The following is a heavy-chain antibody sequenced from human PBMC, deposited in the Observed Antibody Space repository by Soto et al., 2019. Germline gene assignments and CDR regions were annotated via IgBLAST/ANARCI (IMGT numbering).Heavy chain of an antibody. Sequence: GESLKISCAASGFTFSSYAMHWVRQAPGKGLEWVAVISYDGSNKYYADSVKGRFTISRDNSKNTLYLQMNSLRAEDTAVYYCARAQNGGEDAFDIWGQGTMVTVSS. V-gene: IGHV3-30-3*01. CDR2: ISYDGSNK. CDR3: ARAQNGGEDAFDI. D-gene: IGHD4-17*01. J-gene: IGHJ3*02. CDR1: GFTFSSYA.